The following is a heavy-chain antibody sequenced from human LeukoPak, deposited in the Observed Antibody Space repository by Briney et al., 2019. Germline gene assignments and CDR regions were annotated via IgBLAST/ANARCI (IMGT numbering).Heavy chain of an antibody. Sequence: AGGSLRLSCAASGFTVSSNYMTWVRQAPGKGLEWVANINRDGSEKYYVDSVKGRFTVPRDNAKNSLYLQMNSLRAEDTAVYYCARHTNWAWDNWGQGTLVTVSS. V-gene: IGHV3-7*04. CDR2: INRDGSEK. J-gene: IGHJ4*02. CDR1: GFTVSSNY. D-gene: IGHD7-27*01. CDR3: ARHTNWAWDN.